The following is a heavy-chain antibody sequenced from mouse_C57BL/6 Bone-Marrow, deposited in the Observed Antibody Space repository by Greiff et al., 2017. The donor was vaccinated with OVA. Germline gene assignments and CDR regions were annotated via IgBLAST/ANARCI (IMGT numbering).Heavy chain of an antibody. Sequence: QVQLQQSGPELVRPGASVKISCKAPGYTFTSHWMQWVRQRPGQGLEWIGEIFPGSGSTYYNEKFKGKATLTVDTSSSTAYMQLNSLTSEDSAVCFCATAQATSRMDYWGQGTTVTVSS. CDR2: IFPGSGST. J-gene: IGHJ4*01. V-gene: IGHV1-56*01. CDR3: ATAQATSRMDY. CDR1: GYTFTSHW. D-gene: IGHD3-2*02.